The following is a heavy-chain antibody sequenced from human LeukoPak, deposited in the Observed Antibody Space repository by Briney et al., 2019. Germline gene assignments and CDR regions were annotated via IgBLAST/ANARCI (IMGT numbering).Heavy chain of an antibody. Sequence: PSETLSLTCTVSGGSISTYQWSWIRQPPGKRLEWIGCIYYSGSTYYNPSLKSRVTISVDTSKNQFSLKLSSVTAADTAVYYCASLARIAAAGTLGSGIDYRGQGTLVTVSS. CDR1: GGSISTYQ. CDR2: IYYSGST. CDR3: ASLARIAAAGTLGSGIDY. D-gene: IGHD6-13*01. V-gene: IGHV4-59*04. J-gene: IGHJ4*02.